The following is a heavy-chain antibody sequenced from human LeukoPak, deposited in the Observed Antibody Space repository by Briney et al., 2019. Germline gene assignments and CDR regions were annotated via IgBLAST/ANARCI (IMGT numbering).Heavy chain of an antibody. Sequence: KLSETLSLTCTISGDSISSSSYYWGWIRQPPGKGLEWIGDIYYRGSTYYNPSLKSRVSISIDTSNNQFSLTLNSVTASDTALYFCPRRRYYDSTGYLDWGQGTLVTVSS. D-gene: IGHD3-22*01. CDR2: IYYRGST. CDR1: GDSISSSSYY. J-gene: IGHJ1*01. CDR3: PRRRYYDSTGYLD. V-gene: IGHV4-39*01.